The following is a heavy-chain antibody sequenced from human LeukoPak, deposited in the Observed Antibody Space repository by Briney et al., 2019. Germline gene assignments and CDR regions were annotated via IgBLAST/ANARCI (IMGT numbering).Heavy chain of an antibody. CDR3: ARDGVGEYSSTFDY. Sequence: GGSLRLSCAASGFTFSNYAMSWVRQAPGKGLEWVSGISDSGGNTFYADSVKGRFTISRDNSKNTLYLQMNSLRAEDTAVYYCARDGVGEYSSTFDYWGQGTLVTVSS. V-gene: IGHV3-23*01. CDR1: GFTFSNYA. CDR2: ISDSGGNT. D-gene: IGHD6-6*01. J-gene: IGHJ4*02.